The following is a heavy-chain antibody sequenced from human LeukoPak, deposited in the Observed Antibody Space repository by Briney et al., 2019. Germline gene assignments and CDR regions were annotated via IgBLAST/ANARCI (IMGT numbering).Heavy chain of an antibody. Sequence: GGSLRLSCAASGFTFSSYSMNWVRQAPGKGLEWVSYISSSSSTIYYADSVKGRFTISRDNAKNSLYLQMNSLRAEDTAVYYCARDGEQLASRRLPQYYMDVWGKGTTVTVSS. D-gene: IGHD6-6*01. CDR1: GFTFSSYS. V-gene: IGHV3-48*01. J-gene: IGHJ6*03. CDR3: ARDGEQLASRRLPQYYMDV. CDR2: ISSSSSTI.